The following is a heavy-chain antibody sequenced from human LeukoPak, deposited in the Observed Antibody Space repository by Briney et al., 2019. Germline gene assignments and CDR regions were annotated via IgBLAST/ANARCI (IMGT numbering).Heavy chain of an antibody. Sequence: ASVKVSCKASGYTFTGYYMHWVRQAPGQGLEWMGWINPNSGGTNYAQKFQGRVTMTRDTSISTAYMELSRLRSDDTAVYYCAINALRFFEWLKGDDAFDIWGQGTMVTVSS. D-gene: IGHD3-3*01. J-gene: IGHJ3*02. CDR3: AINALRFFEWLKGDDAFDI. CDR2: INPNSGGT. CDR1: GYTFTGYY. V-gene: IGHV1-2*02.